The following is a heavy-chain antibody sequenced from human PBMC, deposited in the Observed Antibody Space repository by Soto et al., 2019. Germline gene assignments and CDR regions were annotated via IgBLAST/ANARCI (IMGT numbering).Heavy chain of an antibody. J-gene: IGHJ4*02. D-gene: IGHD2-15*01. CDR2: ISGSGAST. V-gene: IGHV3-23*01. CDR3: AKDIYCSGGNCFVAWDY. Sequence: GGSLRLSCAASGFTFTSYAMSWVRKATGKGLEWVSAISGSGASTSYADSVKGRFTISRDKSKNTLYLQMNSLRAEDTAIYYCAKDIYCSGGNCFVAWDYWGQGALVTVSS. CDR1: GFTFTSYA.